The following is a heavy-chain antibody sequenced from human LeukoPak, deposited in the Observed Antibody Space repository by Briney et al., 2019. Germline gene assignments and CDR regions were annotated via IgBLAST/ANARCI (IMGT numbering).Heavy chain of an antibody. CDR1: GFTFSSYG. Sequence: GGSLRLSCAASGFTFSSYGMHWVRQAPGKGLEWVAVIWYDGSNKYYADSVKGRFTISRDNSKNTPYLQMNSLRAEDTAVYYCARESVISDYGAFDIWGQGTMVTVSS. D-gene: IGHD4-17*01. V-gene: IGHV3-33*01. CDR3: ARESVISDYGAFDI. CDR2: IWYDGSNK. J-gene: IGHJ3*02.